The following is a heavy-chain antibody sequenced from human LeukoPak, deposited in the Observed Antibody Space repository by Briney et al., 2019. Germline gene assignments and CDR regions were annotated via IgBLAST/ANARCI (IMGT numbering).Heavy chain of an antibody. CDR3: ARDWALWDSGTETFDYYYYMDV. CDR2: ISAYNGNT. Sequence: GASVKVSCKASGYTFTSYGISWVRQAPGQGLEWMGWISAYNGNTNYAQKLQGRVTMTTDTSTSTAYMELRSLRSDDTAVYYCARDWALWDSGTETFDYYYYMDVWGKGTTVTVSS. CDR1: GYTFTSYG. D-gene: IGHD1-26*01. V-gene: IGHV1-18*01. J-gene: IGHJ6*03.